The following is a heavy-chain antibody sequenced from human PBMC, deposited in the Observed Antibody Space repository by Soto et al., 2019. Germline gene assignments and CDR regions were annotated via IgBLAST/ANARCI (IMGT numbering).Heavy chain of an antibody. V-gene: IGHV2-26*01. J-gene: IGHJ5*02. D-gene: IGHD6-19*01. CDR3: ARMESIGRYSSGWYWFDP. Sequence: SWIGQPPCKALEWLAHIFSNDEKSYSTSLKSRLTISKDTSKSQVVLTMTNMDPVDTATYYCARMESIGRYSSGWYWFDPWGQGTLVTVSS. CDR2: IFSNDEK.